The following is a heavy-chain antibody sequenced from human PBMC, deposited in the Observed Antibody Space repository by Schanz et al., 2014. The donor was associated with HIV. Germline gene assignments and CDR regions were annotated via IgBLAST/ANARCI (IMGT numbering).Heavy chain of an antibody. CDR2: ISGSGVST. J-gene: IGHJ4*02. Sequence: VQLVESGGGVVQPGRSLRLSCAASGFTFNSYGMHWVRQAPGKGLEWVSSISGSGVSTFYAGSVKGRFAISRDKSKNTLYLQMNSLRAEDTAVYYCARGSAYDYLDYWGQGTLVTVSS. CDR3: ARGSAYDYLDY. V-gene: IGHV3-23*04. CDR1: GFTFNSYG. D-gene: IGHD5-12*01.